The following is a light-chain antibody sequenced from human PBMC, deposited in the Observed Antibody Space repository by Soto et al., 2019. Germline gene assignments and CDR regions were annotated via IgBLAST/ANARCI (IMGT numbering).Light chain of an antibody. Sequence: EIVLTHSPGTLALSPGESATLSPRASQYVTGSYLAWYQQKPGQAPRLLIYGASIRATGIPDRFSGSGSGTDFTLTITRLEPEDFAVFYCQHYHSSPISFGQGTRLEIK. J-gene: IGKJ5*01. V-gene: IGKV3-20*01. CDR1: QYVTGSY. CDR3: QHYHSSPIS. CDR2: GAS.